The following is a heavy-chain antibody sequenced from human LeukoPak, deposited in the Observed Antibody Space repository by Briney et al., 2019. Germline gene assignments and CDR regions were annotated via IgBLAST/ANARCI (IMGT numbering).Heavy chain of an antibody. J-gene: IGHJ5*02. CDR2: INPNSGGT. CDR1: GYTFTGYY. D-gene: IGHD3-22*01. V-gene: IGHV1-2*06. Sequence: ASVKVSCKASGYTFTGYYMHWVRQAPGQGLEWMGRINPNSGGTNYAQKFQGRVTMTRDTSISTAYMELSGLRSEDTAVYYCARDPMIGRNPLNWFDPWGQGTLVTVSS. CDR3: ARDPMIGRNPLNWFDP.